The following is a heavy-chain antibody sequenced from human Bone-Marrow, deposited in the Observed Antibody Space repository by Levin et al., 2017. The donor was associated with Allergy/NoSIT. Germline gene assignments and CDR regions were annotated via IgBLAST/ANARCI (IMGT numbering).Heavy chain of an antibody. J-gene: IGHJ5*02. D-gene: IGHD2-21*02. CDR3: ARTSPAIWFDP. CDR2: IYLADSDA. V-gene: IGHV5-51*01. Sequence: GGSLRLSCKGSGYNFPNSWIGWVRQTPGKGLEWMGIIYLADSDATYSPSFQGQVTISADKSINTAYLHLSSLKASDTATYYCARTSPAIWFDPWGQGTLVIVSS. CDR1: GYNFPNSW.